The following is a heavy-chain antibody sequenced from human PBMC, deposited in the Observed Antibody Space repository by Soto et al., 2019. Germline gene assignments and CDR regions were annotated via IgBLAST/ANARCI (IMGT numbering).Heavy chain of an antibody. V-gene: IGHV3-21*01. CDR1: GFTFSSYS. CDR2: ISSSSSYI. Sequence: EVQLVESGGGLVKPGGSLRLSCAASGFTFSSYSMNWVRQAPGKGLEWVSSISSSSSYIYYADSVKGRFTISRDNAKNSLYRQMNSLRAEATAVYYCARDLYSSSSEYFDLWGRGTLVTVSS. J-gene: IGHJ2*01. D-gene: IGHD6-6*01. CDR3: ARDLYSSSSEYFDL.